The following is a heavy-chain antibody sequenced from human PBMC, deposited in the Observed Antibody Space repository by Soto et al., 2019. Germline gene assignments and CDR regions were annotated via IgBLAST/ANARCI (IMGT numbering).Heavy chain of an antibody. D-gene: IGHD2-21*02. V-gene: IGHV3-74*01. CDR1: GFTFNYYW. J-gene: IGHJ4*02. CDR2: IQSDGSSP. CDR3: ARGGDPDY. Sequence: EVQLVESGGGLVQPGGSLRLSCVAPGFTFNYYWMHWVRQAPGKGLVWVSRIQSDGSSPDYVDSVKGRFTISRDNAKNTLYLQMNNLRAEDTAVYYCARGGDPDYWGQGTLVTVSS.